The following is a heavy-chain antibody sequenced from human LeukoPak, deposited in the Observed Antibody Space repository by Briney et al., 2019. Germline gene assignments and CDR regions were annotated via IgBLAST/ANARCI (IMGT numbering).Heavy chain of an antibody. D-gene: IGHD3-10*01. CDR2: IYTSGST. J-gene: IGHJ6*03. CDR3: ARRVGRYFGERAYYYNYMDV. Sequence: SETLSLTCTVSGGSISNYYWSWIRQPAGKGLEWIGRIYTSGSTNYNPSLKSRVTISVDTSKNQFSLKLSSVTAADTAVYYCARRVGRYFGERAYYYNYMDVWDKGTTVTISS. V-gene: IGHV4-4*07. CDR1: GGSISNYY.